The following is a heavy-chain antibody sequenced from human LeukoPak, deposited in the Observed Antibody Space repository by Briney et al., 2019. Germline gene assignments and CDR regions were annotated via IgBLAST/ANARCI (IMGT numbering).Heavy chain of an antibody. CDR3: ARVDTAYYDFWSGYQHRARYYFDY. V-gene: IGHV3-30*04. D-gene: IGHD3-3*01. J-gene: IGHJ4*02. CDR1: GFTFSSYA. Sequence: PGGSLRLSCAASGFTFSSYAMHGVPQNTGEGLEWGAAISCDGRNKRYAESVRGRFTISRDNAKNSLYLQMNSLRAEDTAVYYCARVDTAYYDFWSGYQHRARYYFDYWGQGTLVTVSS. CDR2: ISCDGRNK.